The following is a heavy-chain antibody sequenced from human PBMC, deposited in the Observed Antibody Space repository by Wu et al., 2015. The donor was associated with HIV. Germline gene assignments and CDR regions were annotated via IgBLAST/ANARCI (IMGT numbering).Heavy chain of an antibody. CDR3: ARRGIGRYCSTSNCYFDY. Sequence: QVQLVQFGTEVRKPGTSVQVSCTASGYTLTDYYIHWLRQAPGQGLEWMGWINPNSGRTHYGQKFQGRVTMTKTTSINTAYMELSRLKSDDTAVYYCARRGIGRYCSTSNCYFDYWGQGTLVTVSS. V-gene: IGHV1-2*02. D-gene: IGHD2-2*01. CDR2: INPNSGRT. CDR1: GYTLTDYY. J-gene: IGHJ4*02.